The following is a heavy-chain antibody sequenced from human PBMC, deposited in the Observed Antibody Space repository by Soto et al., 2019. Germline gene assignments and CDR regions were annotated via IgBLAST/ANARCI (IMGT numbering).Heavy chain of an antibody. Sequence: SVKVSCKASGGTFSSYAISWVRQAPGQGLEWMGGIIPIFGTANYAQKFQGRVTITADESTSTAYMELSSLRSEDTAVYYCARDRGDSSGWYAGFNYGMDVWGQGTTVTVSS. CDR2: IIPIFGTA. D-gene: IGHD6-19*01. J-gene: IGHJ6*02. CDR1: GGTFSSYA. CDR3: ARDRGDSSGWYAGFNYGMDV. V-gene: IGHV1-69*13.